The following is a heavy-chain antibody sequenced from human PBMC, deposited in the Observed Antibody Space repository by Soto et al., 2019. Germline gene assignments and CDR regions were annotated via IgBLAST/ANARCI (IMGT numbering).Heavy chain of an antibody. Sequence: QVQLVQSGAEVKKPGASVKVSCKASGYTFTSYGISWVRQAPGQGLEWMGWISAYNGNTNCAQKLQGRVTMTTDTSTSTAYMELRSLRSDDTAVYYCARDRVCSSTSCYEAWFDPWGQGTLVTVSS. D-gene: IGHD2-2*01. V-gene: IGHV1-18*01. CDR3: ARDRVCSSTSCYEAWFDP. CDR1: GYTFTSYG. J-gene: IGHJ5*02. CDR2: ISAYNGNT.